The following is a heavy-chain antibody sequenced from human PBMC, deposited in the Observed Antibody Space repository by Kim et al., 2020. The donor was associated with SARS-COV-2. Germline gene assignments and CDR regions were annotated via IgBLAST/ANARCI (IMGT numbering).Heavy chain of an antibody. J-gene: IGHJ6*02. V-gene: IGHV1-46*01. D-gene: IGHD4-4*01. Sequence: ASVKVSCKASGYTFTSYYMHWVRQAPGQGLEWMGIINPSGGSTSNAQKFQGRVTMTRDTSTSTVYMELSSLRSEDTAVYYCARDLTTTVTGNYYYYYGMDIWGQGTTVTVSS. CDR2: INPSGGST. CDR3: ARDLTTTVTGNYYYYYGMDI. CDR1: GYTFTSYY.